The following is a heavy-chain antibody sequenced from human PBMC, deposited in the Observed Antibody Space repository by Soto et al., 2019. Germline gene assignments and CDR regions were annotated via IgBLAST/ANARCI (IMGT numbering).Heavy chain of an antibody. V-gene: IGHV1-2*04. CDR3: ARDYYDGSASYGIEF. D-gene: IGHD3-16*01. J-gene: IGHJ3*01. CDR2: INPKSGGA. Sequence: QVHLVQSGAEVKKPGASVKVSCKASGYTFTGYYIHWVRQAPGQGLEWMGWINPKSGGANIAQKFQGWVTMARDISISTTYMELSNLRSNDTAVYYCARDYYDGSASYGIEFWGQGTMVTVAS. CDR1: GYTFTGYY.